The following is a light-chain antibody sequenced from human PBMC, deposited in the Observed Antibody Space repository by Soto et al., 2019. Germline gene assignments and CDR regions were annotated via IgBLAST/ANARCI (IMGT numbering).Light chain of an antibody. V-gene: IGKV1-33*01. J-gene: IGKJ3*01. CDR1: QDISNY. CDR2: DAS. CDR3: QQYDNLRVT. Sequence: DIQMTQSPSSLSASVGDRVTITCQASQDISNYLNWYQQKPGKAPKLLIYDASNLETGDPSRFSGSGSGTDFTFTISSLQPEDIATYYCQQYDNLRVTFGPGTKVDIK.